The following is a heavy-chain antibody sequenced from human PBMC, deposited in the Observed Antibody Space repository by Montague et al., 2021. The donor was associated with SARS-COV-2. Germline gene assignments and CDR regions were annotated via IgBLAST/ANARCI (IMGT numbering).Heavy chain of an antibody. Sequence: PALVKPTQTLTLTCTFSGFSLSTSGMCVSWIRQPPGKALERLALIDWDDDKYYSTSLKTRLTISKDTSKNQVVLTMTNMDPVDTATYYCVRIRDYDILTGSYSGFDYGGQGTLVTVSS. J-gene: IGHJ4*02. CDR2: IDWDDDK. CDR3: VRIRDYDILTGSYSGFDY. V-gene: IGHV2-70*01. D-gene: IGHD3-9*01. CDR1: GFSLSTSGMC.